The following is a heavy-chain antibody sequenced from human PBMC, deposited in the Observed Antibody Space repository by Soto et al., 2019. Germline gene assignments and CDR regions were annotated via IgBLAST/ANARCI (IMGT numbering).Heavy chain of an antibody. V-gene: IGHV3-23*01. CDR3: AKDHGMDV. J-gene: IGHJ6*02. Sequence: LRLSCVASGLTFSDYAMAWVRQSPGKGLEWVSSISGSGGSTYYADSVKGRFTISRDNSKNTVFLQMNSLRAEDTAVYYCAKDHGMDVWGQGATVTVSS. CDR1: GLTFSDYA. CDR2: ISGSGGST.